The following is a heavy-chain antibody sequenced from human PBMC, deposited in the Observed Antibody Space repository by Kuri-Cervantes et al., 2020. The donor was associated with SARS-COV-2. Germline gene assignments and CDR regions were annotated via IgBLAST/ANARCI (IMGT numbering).Heavy chain of an antibody. CDR2: INPSGGST. CDR3: ARAQLLYTFFDY. J-gene: IGHJ4*02. D-gene: IGHD2-2*02. CDR1: GGTFNNYA. V-gene: IGHV1-46*02. Sequence: ASVKVSCKASGGTFNNYAISWVRQAPGQGLEWMGIINPSGGSTSYAQKFQGRVTMTRDTSTSTVYMELSSLRSEDTAVYYCARAQLLYTFFDYWGQGTLVTVSS.